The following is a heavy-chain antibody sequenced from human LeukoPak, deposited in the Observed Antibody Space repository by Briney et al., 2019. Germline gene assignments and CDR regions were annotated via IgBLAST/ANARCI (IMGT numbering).Heavy chain of an antibody. CDR2: ISSSSSYI. J-gene: IGHJ5*02. V-gene: IGHV3-21*01. CDR1: GFTFSVYG. D-gene: IGHD2-15*01. CDR3: ARGYCSGGSCYPNWFDP. Sequence: PGGSLRLSCAASGFTFSVYGINWVRQAPGKGLEWVSSISSSSSYIYYADSVKGRFTISRDNAKNSLYLQMNSLRAEDTAVYYCARGYCSGGSCYPNWFDPWGQGTLVTVSS.